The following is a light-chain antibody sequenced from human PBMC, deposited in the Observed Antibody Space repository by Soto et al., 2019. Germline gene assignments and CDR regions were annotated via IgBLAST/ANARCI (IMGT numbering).Light chain of an antibody. CDR1: QSVSSD. CDR3: QQYYKWPWT. J-gene: IGKJ1*01. CDR2: GAS. V-gene: IGKV3-15*01. Sequence: EIVMTQSPATLSVSPGERATLSCRASQSVSSDLAWYRQKRGQAPRLLIYGASTRATGIPARFSGSGSGTEFTLTISSLQSEDFAVYYCQQYYKWPWTFGQGTKVDIK.